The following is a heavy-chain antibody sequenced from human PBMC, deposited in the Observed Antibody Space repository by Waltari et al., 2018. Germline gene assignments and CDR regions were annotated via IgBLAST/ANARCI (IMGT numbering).Heavy chain of an antibody. D-gene: IGHD3-3*01. Sequence: VESGGGLVQPGGSLRLSCAASGFTFSTYWMSWVRQAPGKGLGWVANIKKDGGEKYYVDAVRGRFTISRDNAKNSLSLQMSTLRDEDTGRYYCARDWSGSGRGINYWGQGTLVTVSS. CDR2: IKKDGGEK. CDR1: GFTFSTYW. CDR3: ARDWSGSGRGINY. J-gene: IGHJ4*02. V-gene: IGHV3-7*01.